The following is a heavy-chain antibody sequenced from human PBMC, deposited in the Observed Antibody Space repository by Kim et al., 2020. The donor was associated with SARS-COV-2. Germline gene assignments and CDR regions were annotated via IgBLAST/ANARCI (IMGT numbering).Heavy chain of an antibody. Sequence: GGSLRLSCAASGFTFSSYAMSWVRQAPGKGLEWVSAISGSGGSTYYADSVKGRFTISRDNSKNTLYLQMNSLRAEDTAVYYCAKNFAESPVAGYRLFDYWGQGTLVTVSS. J-gene: IGHJ4*02. CDR2: ISGSGGST. V-gene: IGHV3-23*01. CDR3: AKNFAESPVAGYRLFDY. D-gene: IGHD6-19*01. CDR1: GFTFSSYA.